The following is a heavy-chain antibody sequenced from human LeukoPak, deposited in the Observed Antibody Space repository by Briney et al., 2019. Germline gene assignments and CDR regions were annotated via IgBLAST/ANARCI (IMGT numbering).Heavy chain of an antibody. V-gene: IGHV3-30*02. CDR2: IRYDGSNK. J-gene: IGHJ5*02. D-gene: IGHD3-10*01. CDR3: AKDSGYYGSGSLT. Sequence: AGGSLRLSCAASGFTFSSYGMHWVRQAPGKGLEWVAFIRYDGSNKYYADSVKGRFTISRDNSKNTLYLQMNSLRAEDTAVYYCAKDSGYYGSGSLTWGQGTLVTVSS. CDR1: GFTFSSYG.